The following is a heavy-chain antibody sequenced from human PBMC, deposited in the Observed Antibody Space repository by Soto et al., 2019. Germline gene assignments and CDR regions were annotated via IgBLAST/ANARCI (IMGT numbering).Heavy chain of an antibody. CDR1: GFTFSSYG. CDR3: AKVKEVGAITLFDY. D-gene: IGHD1-26*01. CDR2: ISGSGGNT. J-gene: IGHJ4*02. Sequence: EVQLLESGGGLVQPGGSLRLSCAASGFTFSSYGMSWVRQAPGKGLEWVSVISGSGGNTYYANSVKGRFTISRDNSKNTLYLQMNSLRGEDTAVYYCAKVKEVGAITLFDYWGQGTLVTVSS. V-gene: IGHV3-23*01.